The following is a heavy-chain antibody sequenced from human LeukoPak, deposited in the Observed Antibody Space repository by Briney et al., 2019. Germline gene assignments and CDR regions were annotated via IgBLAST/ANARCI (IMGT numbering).Heavy chain of an antibody. CDR3: AKDWSPWGFGESNYYMDV. V-gene: IGHV3-30*18. Sequence: GGSLRLSCAASGFTFSSYGMHWVRQAPGKGLEWAAVISYDGSNKYYADSVKGRFTISRDNSKNTLYLQMNSLRAEDTAVYYCAKDWSPWGFGESNYYMDVWGKGTTVTVSS. CDR2: ISYDGSNK. CDR1: GFTFSSYG. J-gene: IGHJ6*03. D-gene: IGHD3-10*01.